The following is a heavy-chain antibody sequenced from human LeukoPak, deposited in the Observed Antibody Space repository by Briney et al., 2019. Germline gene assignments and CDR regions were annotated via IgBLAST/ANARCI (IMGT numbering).Heavy chain of an antibody. V-gene: IGHV1-2*02. D-gene: IGHD1-26*01. CDR3: ARGRGGPLPSTMGDAFDI. CDR1: GYTFTGYY. CDR2: INPNSGGT. Sequence: GASVKVSCKASGYTFTGYYMHWVRQAPGQGLEWMGWINPNSGGTNYAQKLQGRVTMTTDTSTSTAYMELRSLRSDDTAVYYCARGRGGPLPSTMGDAFDIWGQGTMVTVSS. J-gene: IGHJ3*02.